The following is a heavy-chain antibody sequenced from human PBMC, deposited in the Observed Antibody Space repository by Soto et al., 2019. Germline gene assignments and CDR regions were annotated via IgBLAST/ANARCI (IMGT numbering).Heavy chain of an antibody. V-gene: IGHV1-2*04. CDR1: GYTFTGYY. CDR2: INPNSGGT. CDR3: ARAPVPIAEAGHPYNWFDP. J-gene: IGHJ5*02. D-gene: IGHD6-13*01. Sequence: ASVKVSCKASGYTFTGYYMHWVRQAPGQGLEWMGWINPNSGGTNYAQKFQGWVTMTRDTSISTAYMELSRLRSDDTAVYYCARAPVPIAEAGHPYNWFDPWGQGTLVTVSS.